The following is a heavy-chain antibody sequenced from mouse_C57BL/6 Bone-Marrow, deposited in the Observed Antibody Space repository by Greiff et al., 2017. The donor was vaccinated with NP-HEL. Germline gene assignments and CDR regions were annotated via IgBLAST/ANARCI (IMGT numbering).Heavy chain of an antibody. D-gene: IGHD1-1*01. CDR2: ISSGGDYI. J-gene: IGHJ3*01. CDR1: GFTFSSYA. V-gene: IGHV5-9-1*02. CDR3: TREGYYGSRVSWFAY. Sequence: EVMLVESGEGLVKPGGSLKLSCAASGFTFSSYAMSWVRQTPEKRLEWVAYISSGGDYIYYADTVKGRFTISRDNARNTLYLQMSSLKSEDTAMYYCTREGYYGSRVSWFAYWGQGTLVTVSA.